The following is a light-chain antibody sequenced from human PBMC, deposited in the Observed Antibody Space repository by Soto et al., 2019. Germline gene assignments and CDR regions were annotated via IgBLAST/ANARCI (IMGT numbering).Light chain of an antibody. Sequence: EIVLTQSPATLSLSPGGRGTLSCSASQSIGTFFAWYQQKPGQAPRLLIYDASNRATGIPARFSGSGSGTDFTLTISSLEPEDFAVYYCQQCYNWPQWTFGQGTKV. CDR1: QSIGTF. CDR2: DAS. CDR3: QQCYNWPQWT. V-gene: IGKV3-11*01. J-gene: IGKJ1*01.